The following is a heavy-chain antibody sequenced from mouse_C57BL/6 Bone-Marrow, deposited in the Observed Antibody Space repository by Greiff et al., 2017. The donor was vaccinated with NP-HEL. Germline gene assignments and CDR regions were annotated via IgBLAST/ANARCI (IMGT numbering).Heavy chain of an antibody. CDR2: ISDGGSYT. J-gene: IGHJ4*01. V-gene: IGHV5-4*01. CDR1: GFTFSSYA. CDR3: ARERGPYAMDY. Sequence: EVKVVESGGGLVKPGGSLKLSCAASGFTFSSYAMSWVRQTPEKRLEWVATISDGGSYTYYPDNVKGRFTISRDNAKNNLYLQMSHLKSEDTAMYYCARERGPYAMDYWGQGTSVTVSS.